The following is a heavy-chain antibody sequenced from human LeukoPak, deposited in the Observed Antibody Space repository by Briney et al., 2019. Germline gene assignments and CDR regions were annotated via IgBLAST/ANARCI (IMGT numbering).Heavy chain of an antibody. J-gene: IGHJ4*02. V-gene: IGHV3-7*01. D-gene: IGHD3-3*01. CDR2: IKQDESEK. Sequence: PGGSLRLSCAASGFTFSSYWMSWVRQAPGKGLEWVANIKQDESEKYYVDSVKGRFTISRDNAKNSLYLQMNSLRAEDTAVYYCARVQDDFWSGKADCWGQGTLVTVSS. CDR1: GFTFSSYW. CDR3: ARVQDDFWSGKADC.